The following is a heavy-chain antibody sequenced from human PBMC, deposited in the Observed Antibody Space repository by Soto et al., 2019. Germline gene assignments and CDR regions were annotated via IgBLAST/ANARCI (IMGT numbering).Heavy chain of an antibody. CDR2: ISWKSASI. D-gene: IGHD2-15*01. J-gene: IGHJ6*02. CDR1: GFSFGDYA. V-gene: IGHV3-9*01. CDR3: AKSKGGTSNGLDV. Sequence: MQLVESGGDLVQPGRSLRLSCAASGFSFGDYAMHWVRQAPGKGLEWVSGISWKSASIGYADSVKGRFIISRDNAKNSLYLQLNSLRAEDTALYYCAKSKGGTSNGLDVWGQGTTVTVSS.